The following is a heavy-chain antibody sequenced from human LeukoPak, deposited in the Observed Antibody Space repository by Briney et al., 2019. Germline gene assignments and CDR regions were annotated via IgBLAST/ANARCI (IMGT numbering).Heavy chain of an antibody. J-gene: IGHJ4*02. V-gene: IGHV3-74*01. D-gene: IGHD1-26*01. Sequence: GGSLRLSCAASGFTFSSYWMHWVRQAPGKGLAWVSRISKDGSSTYYADSVKGRFTISRDNAKITLYLQMNSLRAEDTAVYYCARDEVGVGATHDYWGQGTLVTVSS. CDR1: GFTFSSYW. CDR2: ISKDGSST. CDR3: ARDEVGVGATHDY.